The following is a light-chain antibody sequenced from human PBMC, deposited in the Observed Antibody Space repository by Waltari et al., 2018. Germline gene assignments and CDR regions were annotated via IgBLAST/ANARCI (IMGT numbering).Light chain of an antibody. CDR2: DAP. J-gene: IGKJ2*01. Sequence: EIVLTQSPATLSLSPGETATLSCRASQSVGTHLAWYQQKPGRAPRLLIYDAPNRATGIPDRFRGSGSGTDFTLTISSLETEDFAIYYCQQRSSWTPHTFGQGARLEIK. V-gene: IGKV3-11*01. CDR3: QQRSSWTPHT. CDR1: QSVGTH.